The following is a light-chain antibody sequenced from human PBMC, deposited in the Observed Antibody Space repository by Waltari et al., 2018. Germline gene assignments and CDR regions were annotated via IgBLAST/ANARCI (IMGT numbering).Light chain of an antibody. CDR1: GGSTASDY. V-gene: IGLV6-57*04. CDR3: QSSDNNTVF. J-gene: IGLJ2*01. CDR2: ENF. Sequence: FLLTQPHPVSESPGKTITIPCPPSGGSTASDYVHRYQQRPGIAPTTVIFENFQRPSGVPHRFSGSIDSSSNSASLIISGLKTEDEADYYCQSSDNNTVFFGGGTRLTVL.